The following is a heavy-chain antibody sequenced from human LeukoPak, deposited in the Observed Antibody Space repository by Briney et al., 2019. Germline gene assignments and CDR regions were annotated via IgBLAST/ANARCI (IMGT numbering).Heavy chain of an antibody. J-gene: IGHJ4*02. Sequence: VGSLRLSCAASGFTFSNAWMSWVRQAPGKGLEWVGRIKSKTDGGTTDYAAPVKGRFTISRDDSKNTLYLQMNSLKTEDTAVYYCTTDIWELPTFDYWGQGTLVTVSS. CDR1: GFTFSNAW. CDR3: TTDIWELPTFDY. D-gene: IGHD1-26*01. V-gene: IGHV3-15*01. CDR2: IKSKTDGGTT.